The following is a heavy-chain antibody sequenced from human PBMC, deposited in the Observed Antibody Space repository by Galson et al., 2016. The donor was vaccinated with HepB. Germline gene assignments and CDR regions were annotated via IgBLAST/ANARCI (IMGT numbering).Heavy chain of an antibody. CDR3: AMELAGPFDY. Sequence: SLRLSCAASGSTFSNFWMHWVRQAPGKGLAWVSRINEDGSTTYYADSVQGRFTISRDNARNTLYLQMNSLRAEDTAVYYCAMELAGPFDYWRPRTLFTVSS. V-gene: IGHV3-74*01. CDR2: INEDGSTT. CDR1: GSTFSNFW. D-gene: IGHD3-10*01. J-gene: IGHJ4*02.